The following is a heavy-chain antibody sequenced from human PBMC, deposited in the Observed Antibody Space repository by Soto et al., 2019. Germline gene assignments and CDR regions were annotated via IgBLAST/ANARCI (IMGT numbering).Heavy chain of an antibody. CDR3: AKDWPGTSSVTSDY. CDR2: ITYTGDTT. D-gene: IGHD4-17*01. CDR1: GFDFSSYA. V-gene: IGHV3-23*01. Sequence: DVYLLESGGTLVQPGRSLRLSCAASGFDFSSYAMTWVRQAPGKGLEWVSGITYTGDTTYYADSVKGRFTISRDNYRNTLYLQMNSLRADDTAMYFCAKDWPGTSSVTSDYWGQGTLVTVSS. J-gene: IGHJ4*02.